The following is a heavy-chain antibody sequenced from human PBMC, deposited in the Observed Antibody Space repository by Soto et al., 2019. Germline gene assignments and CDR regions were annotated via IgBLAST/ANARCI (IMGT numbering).Heavy chain of an antibody. D-gene: IGHD2-2*01. V-gene: IGHV1-2*04. J-gene: IGHJ6*02. CDR3: ARGDPGDIVLVPAAIRAVYYYGXDV. Sequence: ASVKVSCKASGYTFTGYYMHWVRQAPGQGLEWMGWINPNSGGTNYAQKFQGWVTMTRDTSISTAYMELSRLRSDDTAVYYCARGDPGDIVLVPAAIRAVYYYGXDVWGQGTTVTVSS. CDR2: INPNSGGT. CDR1: GYTFTGYY.